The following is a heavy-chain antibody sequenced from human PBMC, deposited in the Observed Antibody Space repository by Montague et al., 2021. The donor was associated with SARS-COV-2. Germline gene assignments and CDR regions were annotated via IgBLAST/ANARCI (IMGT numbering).Heavy chain of an antibody. CDR1: GFSFNTHV. CDR2: IYSDGRT. J-gene: IGHJ6*02. Sequence: SLRLSCAATGFSFNTHVVTWVRQSPGKGLEWVAIIYSDGRTYYGDSVKGRFTISTGSSKTTLYVQMNNLRPEDTAVYYCAKVNERERAIYYYGMDVGGQGTRVTVS. CDR3: AKVNERERAIYYYGMDV. D-gene: IGHD1-1*01. V-gene: IGHV3-23*03.